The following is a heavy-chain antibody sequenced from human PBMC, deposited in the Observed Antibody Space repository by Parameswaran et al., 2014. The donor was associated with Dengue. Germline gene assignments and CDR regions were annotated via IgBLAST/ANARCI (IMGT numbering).Heavy chain of an antibody. J-gene: IGHJ5*02. CDR1: GFTFNDFG. CDR2: MSFNGNKK. Sequence: QAGGSLRLSCSASGFTFNDFGMHWVRQAPGKGLEWLSSMSFNGNKKLYADSVKGRFTIGRDTSKDTLYLQIKSLRYDDTAVYYCAREGRRAVAGTNWLDPWGQGTLVTVSS. CDR3: AREGRRAVAGTNWLDP. V-gene: IGHV3-30*03. D-gene: IGHD6-19*01.